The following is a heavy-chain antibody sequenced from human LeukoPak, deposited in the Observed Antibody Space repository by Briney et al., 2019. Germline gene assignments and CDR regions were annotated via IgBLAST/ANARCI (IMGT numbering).Heavy chain of an antibody. D-gene: IGHD2-2*01. CDR3: ARLGVVVPAARRWDGDY. J-gene: IGHJ4*02. CDR2: IYHSGST. Sequence: PSQTLSLTCTVSGGSISSGGYYWSWIRQPPGKGLEWIGYIYHSGSTYYNPSLKSRVTISVDRSKNQFSLKLSSVTAADTAVYYCARLGVVVPAARRWDGDYWGQGTLVTVSS. V-gene: IGHV4-30-2*01. CDR1: GGSISSGGYY.